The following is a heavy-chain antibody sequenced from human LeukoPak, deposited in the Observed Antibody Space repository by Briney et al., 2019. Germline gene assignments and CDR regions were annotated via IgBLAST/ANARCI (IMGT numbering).Heavy chain of an antibody. D-gene: IGHD3-3*01. V-gene: IGHV3-7*01. Sequence: GGSLRLSCAASGFTFSSYSMNWVRQAPGKGLEWVANIKQDGSDKYFLDSVKGRFTISRDNANNSVFLQMSSLRVDDTAVYYCARAAKGIFGVTSTKSYWFFDLWGRGTLVTVSS. CDR2: IKQDGSDK. CDR3: ARAAKGIFGVTSTKSYWFFDL. CDR1: GFTFSSYS. J-gene: IGHJ2*01.